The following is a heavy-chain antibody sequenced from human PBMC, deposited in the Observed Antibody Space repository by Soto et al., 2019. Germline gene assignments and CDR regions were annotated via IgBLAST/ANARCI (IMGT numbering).Heavy chain of an antibody. CDR2: IIPIFGTA. V-gene: IGHV1-69*13. D-gene: IGHD6-13*01. CDR1: GGTFSSYA. CDR3: ARDLEEGAAAGLTYNWFDP. J-gene: IGHJ5*02. Sequence: SVKVSCKASGGTFSSYAISWVRQAPGQGLEWMGGIIPIFGTANYAQKFQGRVTITADESTSTAYMELSSLRSEDTAVYYCARDLEEGAAAGLTYNWFDPWGQGTLVTVSS.